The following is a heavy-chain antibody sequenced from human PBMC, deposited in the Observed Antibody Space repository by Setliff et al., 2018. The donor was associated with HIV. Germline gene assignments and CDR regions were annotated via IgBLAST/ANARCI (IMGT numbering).Heavy chain of an antibody. V-gene: IGHV1-69*13. J-gene: IGHJ3*02. D-gene: IGHD7-27*01. Sequence: RASVKVSCKASGGTFSSYVISWVRQAPGQGLEWMGGIIPIFGTANYAQKFQGRVTITADESTSTAYMELSSLRSDDTAVYYCARIPTGGAFDIWGQGTVVTVSS. CDR2: IIPIFGTA. CDR3: ARIPTGGAFDI. CDR1: GGTFSSYV.